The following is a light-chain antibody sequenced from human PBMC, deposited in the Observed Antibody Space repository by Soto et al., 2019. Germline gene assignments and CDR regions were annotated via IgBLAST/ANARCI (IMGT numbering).Light chain of an antibody. CDR3: QRGDT. Sequence: EIVLTQSPATLSLSPGERSTLSCRASQSVSSNLAWYQQKPGQAPRLLIYDASNRATGIPARFSGSGSGTDVTLTISSLDPEDFAVYYCQRGDTFGQGTRLEI. CDR2: DAS. J-gene: IGKJ5*01. V-gene: IGKV3-11*01. CDR1: QSVSSN.